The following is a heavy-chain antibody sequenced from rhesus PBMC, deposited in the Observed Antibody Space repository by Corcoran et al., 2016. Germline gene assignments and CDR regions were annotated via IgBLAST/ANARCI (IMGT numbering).Heavy chain of an antibody. Sequence: EVQLVESGGGLVQPGGSLRLSCAASGFTFTNYGIHWVRRAPSKGLEWVAVISFDGSKKYYADSVKERFTSSRDNSNNILYRQMNNLKMEDTAVYYCARDIAADGNWYFDLWGPGTPITISS. V-gene: IGHV3-54*02. J-gene: IGHJ2*01. CDR3: ARDIAADGNWYFDL. CDR2: ISFDGSKK. D-gene: IGHD6-25*01. CDR1: GFTFTNYG.